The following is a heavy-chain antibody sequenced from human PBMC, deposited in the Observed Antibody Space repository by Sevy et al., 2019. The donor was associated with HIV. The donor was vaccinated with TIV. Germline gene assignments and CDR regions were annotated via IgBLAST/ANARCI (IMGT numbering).Heavy chain of an antibody. CDR2: IIPIFGTT. J-gene: IGHJ4*02. CDR1: GGTFSKYA. CDR3: ARTPLLSIPGTTDVHFDI. D-gene: IGHD4-4*01. Sequence: ASVKVSCKASGGTFSKYALSWVRQAPGQGLEWMGGIIPIFGTTNFAQTFQGRVTITADESRSTAYMELSSLKPADTAVYYCARTPLLSIPGTTDVHFDIWGQGTLVTVSS. V-gene: IGHV1-69*13.